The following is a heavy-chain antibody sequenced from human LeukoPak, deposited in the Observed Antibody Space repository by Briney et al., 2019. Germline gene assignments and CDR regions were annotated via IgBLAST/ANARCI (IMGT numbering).Heavy chain of an antibody. CDR1: GFTFSSYG. J-gene: IGHJ4*02. D-gene: IGHD5-18*01. Sequence: GGSLRLSCAASGFTFSSYGMHWVRQAPGKGLEWVAVIWYDGSNKYYADSVKGRFTISRDNSKNTLYLQMNSLRAEDTAVYYCARNPPYSYGNHDYWGQGTLVTVSS. CDR2: IWYDGSNK. CDR3: ARNPPYSYGNHDY. V-gene: IGHV3-33*01.